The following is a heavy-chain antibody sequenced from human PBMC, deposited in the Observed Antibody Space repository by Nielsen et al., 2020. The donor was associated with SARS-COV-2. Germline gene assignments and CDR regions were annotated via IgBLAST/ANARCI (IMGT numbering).Heavy chain of an antibody. CDR2: ISSSSSYI. CDR3: ARVRVTGPRAPFDY. V-gene: IGHV3-21*01. CDR1: GFTFSTYW. Sequence: GESLKISCAASGFTFSTYWMHWVRQAPGKGLEWVSSISSSSSYIYYADSVKGRFTISRDNAKNSLYLQMNSLRAEDTAVYYCARVRVTGPRAPFDYWGQGTLVTVSS. D-gene: IGHD7-27*01. J-gene: IGHJ4*02.